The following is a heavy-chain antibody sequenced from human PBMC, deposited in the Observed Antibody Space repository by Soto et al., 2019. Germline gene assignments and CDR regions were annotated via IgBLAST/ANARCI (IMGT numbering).Heavy chain of an antibody. D-gene: IGHD2-15*01. CDR2: IWYHGIDK. J-gene: IGHJ4*02. V-gene: IGHV3-33*08. CDR3: ATGFLGLCTGGNCPLDY. Sequence: QVQLVESGGGVVQPGRSLRLSCAASGFIFSRQAMHWVRQAPGRGLEWVAVIWYHGIDKYYADSVKGRFTISRDNSKNTVYLQMNSLRGEDTAVYYCATGFLGLCTGGNCPLDYWGQGTLVTVSS. CDR1: GFIFSRQA.